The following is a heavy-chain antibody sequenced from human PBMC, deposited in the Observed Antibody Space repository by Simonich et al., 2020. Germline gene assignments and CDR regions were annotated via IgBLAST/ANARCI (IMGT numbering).Heavy chain of an antibody. CDR3: ARGKGWKNAFDI. CDR2: INHSGST. Sequence: QVQLQQWGAGLFKPSETLSLTCAVYGGSFSGYYSSWIRQPPGKGLEWIGEINHSGSTNYNPSLKGRVTISVDTSKNQFSLKLSSVTAADTAVYYCARGKGWKNAFDIWGQGTMVTVSS. CDR1: GGSFSGYY. D-gene: IGHD1-1*01. V-gene: IGHV4-34*01. J-gene: IGHJ3*02.